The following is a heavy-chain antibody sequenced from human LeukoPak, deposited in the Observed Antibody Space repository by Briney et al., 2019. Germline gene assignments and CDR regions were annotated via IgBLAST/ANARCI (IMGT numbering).Heavy chain of an antibody. CDR1: GYTSTSYG. J-gene: IGHJ4*02. CDR3: ARTSREMTTSTGHFDY. CDR2: IIPIFGTA. V-gene: IGHV1-69*13. Sequence: SVKVSCTASGYTSTSYGISWVRQAPGQGLEWMGGIIPIFGTANYAQKFQGRVTITADESTSTAYMGLSSLRSEDTAVYYCARTSREMTTSTGHFDYWGQGTLVTVSS. D-gene: IGHD5-24*01.